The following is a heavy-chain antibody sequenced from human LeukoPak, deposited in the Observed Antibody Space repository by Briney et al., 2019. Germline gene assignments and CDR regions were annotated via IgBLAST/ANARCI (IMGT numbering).Heavy chain of an antibody. Sequence: EASVTVSCKVSGYTLTELSMHWVRQAPGKGLEWMGGFDPEDGETIYAQKFQGRVTMTEDTSTDTAYMGLSSLRSEDTAVYYCATYHIHGYCSGGSCFGYWGQGTLVTVSS. CDR1: GYTLTELS. D-gene: IGHD2-15*01. CDR3: ATYHIHGYCSGGSCFGY. V-gene: IGHV1-24*01. J-gene: IGHJ4*02. CDR2: FDPEDGET.